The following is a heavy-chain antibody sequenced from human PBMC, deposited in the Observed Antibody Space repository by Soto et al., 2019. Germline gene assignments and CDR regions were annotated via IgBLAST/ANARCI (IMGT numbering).Heavy chain of an antibody. CDR1: GFTFSSYG. D-gene: IGHD1-1*01. CDR3: AKMGHDDGPWRAFDS. V-gene: IGHV3-30*18. J-gene: IGHJ3*02. Sequence: PGGSLRLSCAASGFTFSSYGMHWVRQAPGKGLEWVAVISYDGSNKYYADSVKGRFTISRDNSKNTLYLQMNSLRAEDTAVYYCAKMGHDDGPWRAFDSWGQGTMVTVSS. CDR2: ISYDGSNK.